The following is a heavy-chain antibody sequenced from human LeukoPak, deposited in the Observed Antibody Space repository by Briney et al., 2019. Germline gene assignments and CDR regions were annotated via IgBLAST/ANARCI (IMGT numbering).Heavy chain of an antibody. CDR3: ARPIGGTTEWFDP. V-gene: IGHV1-18*01. Sequence: AASVKVSCRASGYTFTSYGISWVRQAPGQGLEWMGWISACNGNTNYAQKLQGRVTMTTDTSTSTAYMELRSLRSDDTAVYYCARPIGGTTEWFDPWGQGTLVTVSS. J-gene: IGHJ5*02. D-gene: IGHD1-7*01. CDR2: ISACNGNT. CDR1: GYTFTSYG.